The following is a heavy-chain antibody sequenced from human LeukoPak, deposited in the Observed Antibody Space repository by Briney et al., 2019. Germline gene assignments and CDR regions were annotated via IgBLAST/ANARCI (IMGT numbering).Heavy chain of an antibody. CDR2: IKTDGSEK. D-gene: IGHD3-22*01. CDR1: GFTFSSYW. V-gene: IGHV3-7*01. Sequence: GGSLRLSCEASGFTFSSYWMSWVRQAPGKGLEWVANIKTDGSEKYYVDSVKGRFTITRDNSKNTLYLHMNSLRAEDTAVYYCARGADQVIVVPTAEYFQHWGQGTLVTVSS. J-gene: IGHJ1*01. CDR3: ARGADQVIVVPTAEYFQH.